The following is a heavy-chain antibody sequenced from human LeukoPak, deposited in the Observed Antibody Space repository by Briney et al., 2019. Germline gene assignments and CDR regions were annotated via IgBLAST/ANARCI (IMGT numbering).Heavy chain of an antibody. J-gene: IGHJ6*03. CDR2: IRYVGINK. V-gene: IGHV3-30*02. CDR1: GFTFSTYG. Sequence: GGSLRLSCAASGFTFSTYGMHWVRQAPGKGLEWVSFIRYVGINKYYADSVKGRFTISRDNAKNSLYLQMNSLRAEDTAVYYCAREDDFGELLYYYYMDVWGKGTTVTISS. CDR3: AREDDFGELLYYYYMDV. D-gene: IGHD3-10*01.